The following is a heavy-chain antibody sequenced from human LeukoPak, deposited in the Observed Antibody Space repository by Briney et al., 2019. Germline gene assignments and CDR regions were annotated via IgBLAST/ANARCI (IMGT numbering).Heavy chain of an antibody. CDR2: INHSGST. CDR1: GGSFSGYY. Sequence: PSETLSLTCAVYGGSFSGYYWTWIRQPPGKGLEWIGEINHSGSTTYKPSLKSRVTISVDTSKNHFSLRLTSVTAADTAVYYCAIGPCSTSCHRSWYFDYWGQGTLVTVSS. J-gene: IGHJ4*02. D-gene: IGHD2-2*01. V-gene: IGHV4-34*01. CDR3: AIGPCSTSCHRSWYFDY.